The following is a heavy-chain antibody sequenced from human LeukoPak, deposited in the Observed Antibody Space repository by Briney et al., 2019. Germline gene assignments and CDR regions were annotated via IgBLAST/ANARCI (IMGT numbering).Heavy chain of an antibody. CDR2: ISYDGSDK. Sequence: GGSLRLSCAGSGFIFSSYAFHWVRQAPGKGLEWVALISYDGSDKYYADSVKGRVTISRDNSNSTLDLQINSLRAEDTAVYYCARSLLLWFGELLSGGFDNWGQGTLVTVSS. CDR3: ARSLLLWFGELLSGGFDN. J-gene: IGHJ4*02. CDR1: GFIFSSYA. D-gene: IGHD3-10*01. V-gene: IGHV3-30-3*01.